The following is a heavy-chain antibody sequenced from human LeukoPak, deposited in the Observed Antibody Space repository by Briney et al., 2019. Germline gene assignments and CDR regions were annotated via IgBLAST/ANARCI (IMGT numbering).Heavy chain of an antibody. CDR2: IYYSGST. CDR1: GGSISSDY. V-gene: IGHV4-59*01. Sequence: SETLSLTCTVSGGSISSDYWSWIRQPPGKGLEWIGYIYYSGSTNYNPSLKSRVTISVDTSKNQFSLKLSSVTAADTAVYYCARAYGDYEVDYWGQGTLVTVSS. D-gene: IGHD4-17*01. J-gene: IGHJ4*02. CDR3: ARAYGDYEVDY.